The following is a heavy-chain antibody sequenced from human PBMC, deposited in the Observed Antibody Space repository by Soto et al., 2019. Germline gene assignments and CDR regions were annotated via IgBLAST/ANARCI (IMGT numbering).Heavy chain of an antibody. CDR3: ARAIVVVTTTQLYYYGVDL. Sequence: SQTLSLTCAISGDSVSSNSAAWNWIRQSPSRGLEWLGRTYYRSKWYNDYAVSVKSRITINPDTSKNQFSLKLSSVTAADTAVYYCARAIVVVTTTQLYYYGVDLWGQGTTVTVSS. V-gene: IGHV6-1*01. CDR1: GDSVSSNSAA. CDR2: TYYRSKWYN. J-gene: IGHJ6*02. D-gene: IGHD2-21*02.